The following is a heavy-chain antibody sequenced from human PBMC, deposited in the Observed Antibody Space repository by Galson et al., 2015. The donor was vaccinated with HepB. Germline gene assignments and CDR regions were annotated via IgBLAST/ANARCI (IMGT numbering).Heavy chain of an antibody. CDR2: IYWDDDK. D-gene: IGHD3-3*01. J-gene: IGHJ4*02. V-gene: IGHV2-5*02. CDR3: AHSKAYYDFWSGYSPTSRVFDY. Sequence: PALVKPTQTLTLTCTFSGFSLSTSGVGVGWIRQPPGKALEWLALIYWDDDKRYSPSLKSRLTITKDTSKNQVVLTMTNMDPVDTATYYCAHSKAYYDFWSGYSPTSRVFDYWGQGTLVTVSS. CDR1: GFSLSTSGVG.